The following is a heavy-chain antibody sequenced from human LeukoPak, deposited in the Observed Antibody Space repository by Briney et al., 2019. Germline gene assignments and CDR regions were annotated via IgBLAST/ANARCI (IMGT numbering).Heavy chain of an antibody. Sequence: ASVKVFCKASGYTFTSYGISWVRQAPGQGLEWMGWISAYNGNTNYAQKLQGRVTMTTDTSTSTAYMELRSLRSDDTAVYYCARLSWLRHACDIWGQGTMVTVSS. J-gene: IGHJ3*02. V-gene: IGHV1-18*01. CDR1: GYTFTSYG. CDR2: ISAYNGNT. D-gene: IGHD5-12*01. CDR3: ARLSWLRHACDI.